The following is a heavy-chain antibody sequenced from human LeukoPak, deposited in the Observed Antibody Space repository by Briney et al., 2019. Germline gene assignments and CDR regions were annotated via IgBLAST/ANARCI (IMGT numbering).Heavy chain of an antibody. Sequence: GGSLRLSCAASGFTFTRYWMSWVRQAPGKGLEWVANIKEDGSKKNYVDSVKGRFTISRDNAENSVYLQLNSLRVEDTAVYYCAKDIVGGGDDYWGQGALVTVSS. J-gene: IGHJ4*02. CDR2: IKEDGSKK. CDR1: GFTFTRYW. D-gene: IGHD2-21*02. CDR3: AKDIVGGGDDY. V-gene: IGHV3-7*01.